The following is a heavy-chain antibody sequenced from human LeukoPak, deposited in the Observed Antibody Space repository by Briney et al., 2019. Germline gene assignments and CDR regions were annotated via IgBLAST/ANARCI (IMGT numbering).Heavy chain of an antibody. J-gene: IGHJ6*04. Sequence: SETVSLTCAVYGGSFSGYYWSWIRHPPGRGLEWIAEIDHSGSTHYNPSLKSRVIISVDMSQHQVSLRLNSLTAADTAVYYCARGYTYYGSGSPPGDVWGNGTSVIVSS. CDR2: IDHSGST. CDR1: GGSFSGYY. V-gene: IGHV4-34*01. CDR3: ARGYTYYGSGSPPGDV. D-gene: IGHD3-10*01.